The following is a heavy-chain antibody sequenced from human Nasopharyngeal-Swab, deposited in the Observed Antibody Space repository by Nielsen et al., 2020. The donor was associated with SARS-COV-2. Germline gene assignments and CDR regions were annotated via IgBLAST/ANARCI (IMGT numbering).Heavy chain of an antibody. D-gene: IGHD2-8*01. CDR2: INHSGNT. CDR3: ARAPLGQVFFFRERGEAFDI. V-gene: IGHV4-34*01. CDR1: GGSLSNYY. Sequence: GSLRLSCAVSGGSLSNYYWNWIRQSPEKGLEWIGEINHSGNTGYNPSLKSRLTLSVDTSKNQFSLKLNSVTAAETAAYYCARAPLGQVFFFRERGEAFDIWGQGTRVTVSS. J-gene: IGHJ3*02.